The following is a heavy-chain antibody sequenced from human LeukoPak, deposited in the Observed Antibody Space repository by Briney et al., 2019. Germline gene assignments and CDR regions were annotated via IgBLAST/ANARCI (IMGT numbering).Heavy chain of an antibody. V-gene: IGHV4-34*01. CDR1: GGSFSGYY. CDR3: ARGLRGWRGIAAAGDYGMDV. D-gene: IGHD6-13*01. J-gene: IGHJ6*02. Sequence: SETLSLTCAVYGGSFSGYYWSWIRQPPGKGLEWIGEINHSGSTNYNPSLKSRVTISVDTSKNQFSLKLSSVTAADTAVYYCARGLRGWRGIAAAGDYGMDVWGQGTMVTVSS. CDR2: INHSGST.